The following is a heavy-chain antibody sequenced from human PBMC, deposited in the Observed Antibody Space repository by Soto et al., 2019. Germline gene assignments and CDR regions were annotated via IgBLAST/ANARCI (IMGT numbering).Heavy chain of an antibody. D-gene: IGHD3-10*01. J-gene: IGHJ4*02. Sequence: GALRLSCAASGFTFSSYGMHWVRQAPGKGLEWVTGILYDGSDKYYADSVKGRFTISRENSKNTLYLQMNSLRTEDSAVYYCAKAGGGFGDFVHHWGQGTPVTVSS. V-gene: IGHV3-30*18. CDR3: AKAGGGFGDFVHH. CDR2: ILYDGSDK. CDR1: GFTFSSYG.